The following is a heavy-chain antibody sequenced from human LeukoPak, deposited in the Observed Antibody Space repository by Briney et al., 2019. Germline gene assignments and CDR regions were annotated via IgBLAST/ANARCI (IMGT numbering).Heavy chain of an antibody. D-gene: IGHD2-21*02. CDR3: ARELTASSFDI. Sequence: GGSLRLSCAASGFSFSDYWMSWVRQAPGRGLECVGNINQDGSQNSSVDSVKGRFTISRDNAKNSLYLQMNSLGAEDTALYYCARELTASSFDILGQGTMVTVSS. J-gene: IGHJ3*02. CDR2: INQDGSQN. CDR1: GFSFSDYW. V-gene: IGHV3-7*01.